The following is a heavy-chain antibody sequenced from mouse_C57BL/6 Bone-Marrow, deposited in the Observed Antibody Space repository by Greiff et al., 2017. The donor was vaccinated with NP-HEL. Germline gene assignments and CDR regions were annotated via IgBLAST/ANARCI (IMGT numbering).Heavy chain of an antibody. V-gene: IGHV5-4*01. J-gene: IGHJ3*01. D-gene: IGHD2-4*01. CDR2: ISDGGSYT. CDR1: GFTFSSYA. Sequence: EVQRVESGGGLVKPGGSLKLSCAASGFTFSSYAMSWVRQTPEKRLEWVATISDGGSYTYYTDNVKGRFTISSDNAKNNLYLQMSHLKSEDTAMYYCARDLYYDYDGFAYWGQGTLVTVSA. CDR3: ARDLYYDYDGFAY.